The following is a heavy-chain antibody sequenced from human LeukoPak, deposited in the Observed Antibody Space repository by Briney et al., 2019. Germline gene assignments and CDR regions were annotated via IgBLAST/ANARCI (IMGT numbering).Heavy chain of an antibody. CDR1: GFTFSTYW. D-gene: IGHD6-13*01. CDR3: ARWPIAAAPPVYYFDY. Sequence: GGSLRLSCAASGFTFSTYWMHWVRQASGKGLVWVSRINRDGSGTSYVDSVKGRFTISRDNAKNTVYLQMNSLRAEDTAVYYCARWPIAAAPPVYYFDYWGQGTLVTVSS. CDR2: INRDGSGT. V-gene: IGHV3-74*01. J-gene: IGHJ4*02.